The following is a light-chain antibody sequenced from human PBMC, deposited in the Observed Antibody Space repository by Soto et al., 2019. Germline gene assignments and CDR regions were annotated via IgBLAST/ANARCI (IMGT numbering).Light chain of an antibody. CDR2: DSS. CDR3: QHRSNWRMYT. J-gene: IGKJ2*01. Sequence: ELVLTQSPATLSLSPGESATLSCRASQSVAGYLAWYQQKPGQGPRLLIYDSSTRATGTPARFRGSGSGTDFTPPISSREAQEFSIYIFQHRSNWRMYTFGQGTKLEIK. CDR1: QSVAGY. V-gene: IGKV3-11*01.